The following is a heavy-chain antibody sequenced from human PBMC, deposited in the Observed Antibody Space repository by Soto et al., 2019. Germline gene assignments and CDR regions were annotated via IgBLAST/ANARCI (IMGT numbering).Heavy chain of an antibody. D-gene: IGHD2-15*01. Sequence: SVKVSCKASGGTFSSYAISWVRQAPGQGLEWMGGIIPIFGTANYAQKFQGRVTITADESTSTAYMELSSLRSEDTAVYYCACLVIRVVAANTYGMDVWGQGTTVTVSS. CDR2: IIPIFGTA. CDR1: GGTFSSYA. J-gene: IGHJ6*02. CDR3: ACLVIRVVAANTYGMDV. V-gene: IGHV1-69*13.